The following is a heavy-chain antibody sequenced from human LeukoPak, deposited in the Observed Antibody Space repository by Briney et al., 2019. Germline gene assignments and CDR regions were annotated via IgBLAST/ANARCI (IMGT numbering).Heavy chain of an antibody. Sequence: LRLSCVASGFPFSSYWMTWVRQPPGKGLEWLGSVYDSWNNYYNPSLESRITMSVDTSKNQYSLELSSVIAADTAVYYCASYFVGNGGRGYWGQGALVTVSS. V-gene: IGHV4-30-4*08. CDR3: ASYFVGNGGRGY. CDR1: GFPFSSYW. CDR2: VYDSWNN. D-gene: IGHD3-10*02. J-gene: IGHJ4*02.